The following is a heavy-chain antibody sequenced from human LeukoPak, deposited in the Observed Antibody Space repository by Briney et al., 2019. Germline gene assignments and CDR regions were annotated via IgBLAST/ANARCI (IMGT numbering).Heavy chain of an antibody. CDR2: INPKTGDT. Sequence: ASVKVSCKTSGYSFTAYYMHWVRQAPGQGLEWMGWINPKTGDTRYAQKLRGRVTMTRDTSVSTVYMDLSGLRSDDTAVYFCARDGYRNELDYWGRGTLVTVSS. CDR1: GYSFTAYY. CDR3: ARDGYRNELDY. V-gene: IGHV1-2*02. J-gene: IGHJ4*02. D-gene: IGHD5-24*01.